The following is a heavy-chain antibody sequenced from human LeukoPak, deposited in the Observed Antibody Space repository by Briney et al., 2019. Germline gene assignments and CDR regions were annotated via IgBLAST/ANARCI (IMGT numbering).Heavy chain of an antibody. CDR3: ARGNYDSSAEGPIFDY. V-gene: IGHV3-21*01. J-gene: IGHJ4*02. CDR2: ISSSSSYI. CDR1: GFTFSTYS. Sequence: GGSLRLSCAASGFTFSTYSMNWVRQTPGKGLEWVSSISSSSSYIYYADSVKGRFSISRDNAKNSLYLQMNSLRAEDTAVYYCARGNYDSSAEGPIFDYWGQGTLVTVSS. D-gene: IGHD3-22*01.